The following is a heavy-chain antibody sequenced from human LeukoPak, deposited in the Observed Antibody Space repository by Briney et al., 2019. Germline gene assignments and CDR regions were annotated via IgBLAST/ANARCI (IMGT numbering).Heavy chain of an antibody. CDR3: AKSAPILLWFGDRSDWFDP. CDR1: GYTFTGYY. CDR2: INPNSGGT. J-gene: IGHJ5*02. V-gene: IGHV1-2*02. D-gene: IGHD3-10*01. Sequence: GASVKVSCKASGYTFTGYYMHWVRQAPGQGLEWMGWINPNSGGTNYAQKFQGRVTMTRDTSISTAYMELSRLRSDDTAVYYCAKSAPILLWFGDRSDWFDPWGQGTLVTVSS.